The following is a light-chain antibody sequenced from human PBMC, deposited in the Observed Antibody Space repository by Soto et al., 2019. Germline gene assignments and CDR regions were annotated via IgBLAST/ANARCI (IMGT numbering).Light chain of an antibody. Sequence: EIVLTQSPATLSLSPGERATLSCRASQSVSSYLAWYQQKPGQPPRLLIYEASTRATGIPARFSGSGSGTDLTLAICSLEPEDFAAYYCEQRSNWWTFGQGTKVDIK. J-gene: IGKJ1*01. V-gene: IGKV3-11*01. CDR2: EAS. CDR3: EQRSNWWT. CDR1: QSVSSY.